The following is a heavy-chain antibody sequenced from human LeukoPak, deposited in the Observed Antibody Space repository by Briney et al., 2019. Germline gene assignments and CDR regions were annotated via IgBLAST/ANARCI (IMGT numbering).Heavy chain of an antibody. CDR1: GVTFSSCG. D-gene: IGHD3-10*01. CDR3: AKDLKRYYYGSGSYGPVDY. J-gene: IGHJ4*02. Sequence: GGSLRLSCAASGVTFSSCGMHWVRQAPGKGLEWVAVISYDGSNKYYADSVKGRFTISRDNSKNTLYLQMNGLRAEDTAVYYCAKDLKRYYYGSGSYGPVDYWGQGTLVTVSS. V-gene: IGHV3-30*18. CDR2: ISYDGSNK.